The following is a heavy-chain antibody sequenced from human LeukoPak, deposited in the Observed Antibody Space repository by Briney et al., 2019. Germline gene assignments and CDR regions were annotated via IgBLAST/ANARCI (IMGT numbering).Heavy chain of an antibody. J-gene: IGHJ4*02. D-gene: IGHD1-20*01. Sequence: GGSLRLSCAASGFTFSSYAMHWVRQAPGKGLEWVAVISYDGSNKYYADSVKGRFTISRDNSKNTLYLQMNSLRAEDTAVYYCASAFITGTADYWGRGTLVTVSS. CDR2: ISYDGSNK. CDR1: GFTFSSYA. V-gene: IGHV3-30-3*01. CDR3: ASAFITGTADY.